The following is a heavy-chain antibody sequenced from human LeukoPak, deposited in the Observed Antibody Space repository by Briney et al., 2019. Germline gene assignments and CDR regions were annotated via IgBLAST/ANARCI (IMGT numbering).Heavy chain of an antibody. CDR3: AKFSSSLDFDY. J-gene: IGHJ4*02. Sequence: GGSLRLSCAASGFTFSSYGMHWVRQAPGKGLEWVAVISYDGSNKYYADSVKGRFTISRDNSKNTLYLQMNSLRAEDTAVYYCAKFSSSLDFDYWGQGTLVTVSS. V-gene: IGHV3-30*19. D-gene: IGHD6-13*01. CDR2: ISYDGSNK. CDR1: GFTFSSYG.